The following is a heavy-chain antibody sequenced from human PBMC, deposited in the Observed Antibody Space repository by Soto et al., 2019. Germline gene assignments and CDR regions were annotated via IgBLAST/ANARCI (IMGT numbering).Heavy chain of an antibody. D-gene: IGHD4-4*01. Sequence: GGSLRLSCAASGFTFSSYDMHWVRQATGKGLEWVSAIGTAGDTYYPGSVKGRFTISRENAKNSLYLQMNSLRAGDTAVYYCARGVTVSHSRFYYYYGMDVWGQGTTVTVSS. J-gene: IGHJ6*02. CDR3: ARGVTVSHSRFYYYYGMDV. CDR2: IGTAGDT. V-gene: IGHV3-13*01. CDR1: GFTFSSYD.